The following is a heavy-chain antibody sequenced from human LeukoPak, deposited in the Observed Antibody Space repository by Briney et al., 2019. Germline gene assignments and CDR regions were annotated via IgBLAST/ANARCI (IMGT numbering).Heavy chain of an antibody. CDR2: INPNSGST. Sequence: GASVKVSCKTSGYTFTDYYVHLVRQAPGQGLEWVGWINPNSGSTSYIQKFQGWVTLTRDTSITTVYMEFSRLRSAATAVYYCARARDYCTSTRCYSPHHYGIDVWGQGTTVIVSS. CDR1: GYTFTDYY. J-gene: IGHJ6*02. CDR3: ARARDYCTSTRCYSPHHYGIDV. D-gene: IGHD2-2*02. V-gene: IGHV1-2*04.